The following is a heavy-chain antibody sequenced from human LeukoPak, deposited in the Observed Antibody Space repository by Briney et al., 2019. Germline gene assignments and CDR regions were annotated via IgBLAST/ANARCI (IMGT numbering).Heavy chain of an antibody. CDR2: ISGSGGST. CDR1: GFARSSYA. V-gene: IGHV3-23*01. D-gene: IGHD4-17*01. CDR3: AKDSNAVTTCLDS. J-gene: IGHJ4*02. Sequence: GGSLRLSCAASGFARSSYAMSWLRQAPGEGLEWVSSISGSGGSTHYADSVKGRFTISRDNSKITLYLQLNGLRAEDTAVYYCAKDSNAVTTCLDSWGQGTLVAVSS.